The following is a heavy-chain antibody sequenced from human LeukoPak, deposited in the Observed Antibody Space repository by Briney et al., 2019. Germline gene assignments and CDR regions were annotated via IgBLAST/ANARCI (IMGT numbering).Heavy chain of an antibody. CDR2: INEDGRVT. V-gene: IGHV3-74*01. D-gene: IGHD1-26*01. CDR1: GFTFSSYW. J-gene: IGHJ6*02. Sequence: GGSLRLSCAASGFTFSSYWMHWVRQVPEKGLVWVARINEDGRVTSYADSVKGRFTISRDNSKNTLYLQMNSLRAEDTAVYYCAKEAGATSYYYYGMDVWGQGTTVTVSS. CDR3: AKEAGATSYYYYGMDV.